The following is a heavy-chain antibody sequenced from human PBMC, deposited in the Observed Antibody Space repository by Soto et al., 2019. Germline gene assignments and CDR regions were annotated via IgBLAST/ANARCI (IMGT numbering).Heavy chain of an antibody. J-gene: IGHJ4*02. V-gene: IGHV4-4*02. CDR1: GGSISNGYW. CDR3: ASGGRGERVEGYYFDY. D-gene: IGHD2-15*01. CDR2: IYHSGTT. Sequence: QVLLQESGPGLVKPSGTLSLTCSVSGGSISNGYWWTWVRQSPGKGLEWIGEIYHSGTTNYNPSLKSRVTISVDMSKNQFSLNVISVTAADTAVYYCASGGRGERVEGYYFDYWGQGTLVTVSS.